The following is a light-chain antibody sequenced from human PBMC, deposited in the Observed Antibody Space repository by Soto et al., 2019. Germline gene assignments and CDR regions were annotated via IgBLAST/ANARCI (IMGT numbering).Light chain of an antibody. Sequence: EIVLTQSPATLSLSPGERATLSCRASQSVSSSYLAWYQQKPGQAPRLLIYGASSRATGIPDRFSGSGSGTDFTLTISSLEPEDFAVYYCQQYGSSPRITFGQGTRVEIK. V-gene: IGKV3-20*01. CDR2: GAS. CDR1: QSVSSSY. CDR3: QQYGSSPRIT. J-gene: IGKJ5*01.